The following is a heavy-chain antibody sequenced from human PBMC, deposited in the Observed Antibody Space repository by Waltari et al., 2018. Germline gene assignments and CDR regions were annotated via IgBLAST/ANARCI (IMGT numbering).Heavy chain of an antibody. CDR2: MYTSGSA. D-gene: IGHD6-25*01. J-gene: IGHJ5*02. V-gene: IGHV4-61*02. CDR3: AREGIYSSATDARFDP. CDR1: GGSISSGSYY. Sequence: QVQLQESGPGLVKPSQTLSLTCTVSGGSISSGSYYWSWIRQSAGKGLEWMGSMYTSGSANYSPSLKSRVTISVDTSKNQFSLKLSSVTAADTAVYYCAREGIYSSATDARFDPWGQGTLVTVSS.